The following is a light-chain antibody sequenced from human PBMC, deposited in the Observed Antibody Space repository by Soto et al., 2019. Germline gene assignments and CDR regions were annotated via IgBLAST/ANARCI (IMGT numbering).Light chain of an antibody. CDR3: HQRNNWPYT. V-gene: IGKV3-11*01. CDR2: DAS. J-gene: IGKJ2*01. Sequence: VLTQSTATLSLSPGERAILSCRASQSVSSYFAWYQQKPGQAPRLLIYDASYSATDIPTRFSGSGSGTDFTLTISSLKPEDFAVYYCHQRNNWPYTFGQGTKLEI. CDR1: QSVSSY.